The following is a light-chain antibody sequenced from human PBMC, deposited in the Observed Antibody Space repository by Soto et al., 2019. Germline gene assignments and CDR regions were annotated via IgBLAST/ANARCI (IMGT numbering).Light chain of an antibody. CDR2: GAS. V-gene: IGKV3-15*01. J-gene: IGKJ4*01. Sequence: ELALTQSPATINVSPGDIVTLSCRASQSIRSNSAWYQQKPGQAPRLLIYGASTRATGIPGRFSGSGYETEFTLTISSLQSEDFAVYYCQLYNILPLTFCGVTKVDVK. CDR1: QSIRSN. CDR3: QLYNILPLT.